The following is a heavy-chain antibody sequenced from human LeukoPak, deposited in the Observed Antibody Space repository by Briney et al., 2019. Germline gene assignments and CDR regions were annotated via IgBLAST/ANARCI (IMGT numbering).Heavy chain of an antibody. CDR2: IYHSGST. Sequence: SETLSLTCAVSGGSISSSNWWSWVRQPPGKGLEWIGEIYHSGSTNYNPSLKSRVTISVDTSKNQFSLKLSSVTAADTAVYYCARALDDYSIDYWGQGTLVTVSS. CDR1: GGSISSSNW. CDR3: ARALDDYSIDY. V-gene: IGHV4-4*02. J-gene: IGHJ4*02. D-gene: IGHD4-11*01.